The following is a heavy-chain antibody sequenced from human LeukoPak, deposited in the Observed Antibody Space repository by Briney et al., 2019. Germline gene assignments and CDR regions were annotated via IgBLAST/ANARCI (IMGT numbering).Heavy chain of an antibody. CDR1: GFTFSTAW. CDR2: IKNKGDGGTI. CDR3: TTVIVDGGY. Sequence: GGSLRHSCAASGFTFSTAWMRWVGQARAKGVEWGGRIKNKGDGGTIDYAAAGKGRLSNSRDELKNKVYVQMNSLKTEDTAVYYCTTVIVDGGYWGQETLVTVSS. V-gene: IGHV3-15*01. J-gene: IGHJ4*02. D-gene: IGHD3-22*01.